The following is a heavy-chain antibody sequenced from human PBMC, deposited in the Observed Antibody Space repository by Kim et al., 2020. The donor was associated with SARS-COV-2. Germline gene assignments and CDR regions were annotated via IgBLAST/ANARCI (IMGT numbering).Heavy chain of an antibody. CDR2: IGGSGGTT. J-gene: IGHJ3*02. CDR3: AKVVSGGYGGTAAFVI. V-gene: IGHV3-23*01. CDR1: GFTFSRFA. Sequence: GGSLRLSCATSGFTFSRFAMNWFRQAPGKGLEWVSAIGGSGGTTYYAESVKDRFTISRDNSKNTVFLQMRSLRVEDTAGYYCAKVVSGGYGGTAAFVIWG. D-gene: IGHD1-26*01.